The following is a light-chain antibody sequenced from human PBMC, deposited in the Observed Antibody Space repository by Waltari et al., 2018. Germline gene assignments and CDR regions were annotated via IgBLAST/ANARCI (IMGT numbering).Light chain of an antibody. J-gene: IGKJ4*01. CDR1: QTVSSNY. V-gene: IGKV3-20*01. Sequence: EIVLTQSPGTLSLSPGERATLSCRASQTVSSNYLVWYQQRPGQAPKFLIYGASSTATGNPDRISGSGSVTDVTLTISGLEPEDFAEYYCQHYGNSRSTFGGGTKVEIK. CDR2: GAS. CDR3: QHYGNSRST.